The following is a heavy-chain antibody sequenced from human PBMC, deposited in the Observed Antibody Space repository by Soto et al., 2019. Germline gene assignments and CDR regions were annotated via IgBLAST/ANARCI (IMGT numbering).Heavy chain of an antibody. J-gene: IGHJ4*02. Sequence: TGGSLRLSCAASGFTFSSYSMNWVRQAPGKGLEWVSSISSSSSYIYYADSVKGRFTISRDNAKNSLYLQMNSLRAEDTAVYYCARAEYSSSSIPPFDYWGQGTLVTVSS. V-gene: IGHV3-21*01. CDR1: GFTFSSYS. D-gene: IGHD6-6*01. CDR2: ISSSSSYI. CDR3: ARAEYSSSSIPPFDY.